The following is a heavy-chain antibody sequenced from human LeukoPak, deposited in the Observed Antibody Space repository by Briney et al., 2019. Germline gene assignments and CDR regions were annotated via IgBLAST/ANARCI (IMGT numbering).Heavy chain of an antibody. Sequence: SETLPLTCTVSGGSISSSSYYWGWIRQPPGKGLEWIGSIYYSGSTYYNPSLKSRVTISVDTSKNQFSLKLSSVTAADTAVYYCARRQYCSSTSCPDNWFDPWGQGTLVTVSS. CDR2: IYYSGST. CDR1: GGSISSSSYY. D-gene: IGHD2-2*01. J-gene: IGHJ5*02. V-gene: IGHV4-39*01. CDR3: ARRQYCSSTSCPDNWFDP.